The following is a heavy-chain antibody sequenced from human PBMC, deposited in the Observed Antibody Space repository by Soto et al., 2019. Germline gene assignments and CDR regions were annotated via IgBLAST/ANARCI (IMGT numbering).Heavy chain of an antibody. CDR2: IIPIFGTA. D-gene: IGHD2-21*02. J-gene: IGHJ6*04. V-gene: IGHV1-69*13. CDR1: GGTFSSYA. Sequence: SVKVSCKASGGTFSSYAISWVRQAPGQGLEWMGGIIPIFGTANYAQKFQGRVTITADESTSTAYMELSSLRSEDTAVYYCASGNGETGNYYSSGLDVWGKGTRFTSSS. CDR3: ASGNGETGNYYSSGLDV.